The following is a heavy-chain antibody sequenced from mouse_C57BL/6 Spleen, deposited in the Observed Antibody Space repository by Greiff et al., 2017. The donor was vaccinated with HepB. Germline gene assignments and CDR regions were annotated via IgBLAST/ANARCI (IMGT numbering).Heavy chain of an antibody. CDR3: AREGTVVAPPYAMDY. CDR1: GYTFTSYW. D-gene: IGHD1-1*01. CDR2: IHPNSGST. J-gene: IGHJ4*01. V-gene: IGHV1-64*01. Sequence: QVQLQQPGAELVKPGASVKLSCKASGYTFTSYWMHWVKQRPGQGLEWIGMIHPNSGSTNYNEKFKSKATLTVDKSSSTAYMQLSSLTSEDSAVYYGAREGTVVAPPYAMDYWGQGTSVTVSS.